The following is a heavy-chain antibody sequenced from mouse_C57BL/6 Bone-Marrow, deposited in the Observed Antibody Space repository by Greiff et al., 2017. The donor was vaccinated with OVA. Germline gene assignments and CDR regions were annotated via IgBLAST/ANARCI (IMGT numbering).Heavy chain of an antibody. CDR3: ATTMVTTGFAY. J-gene: IGHJ3*01. CDR2: ISTYYGDA. Sequence: VQVVESGPELVRPGVSVKISCKGSGYTFTDYAMHWVQQSHAKSLEWIGVISTYYGDASYNQKFKDKATMTVDKSSSTAYMELARLTSEDSAVYYCATTMVTTGFAYWGQGTLVTVSA. CDR1: GYTFTDYA. D-gene: IGHD2-2*01. V-gene: IGHV1-67*01.